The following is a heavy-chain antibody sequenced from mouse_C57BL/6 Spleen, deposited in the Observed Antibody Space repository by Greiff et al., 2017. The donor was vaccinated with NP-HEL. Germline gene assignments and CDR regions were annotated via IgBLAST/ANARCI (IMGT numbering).Heavy chain of an antibody. J-gene: IGHJ2*01. V-gene: IGHV1-82*01. CDR1: GYAFSSSW. CDR2: IYPGDGDT. Sequence: QVQLQQSGPELVKPGASVKISCKASGYAFSSSWMNWVKQRPGKGLEWIGRIYPGDGDTNYNGKFKGKATLTADKSSSTAYMQLSSLTSEDSAVYFCARLADLRPTQPYYFDYWGQGTTLTVSS. D-gene: IGHD1-1*01. CDR3: ARLADLRPTQPYYFDY.